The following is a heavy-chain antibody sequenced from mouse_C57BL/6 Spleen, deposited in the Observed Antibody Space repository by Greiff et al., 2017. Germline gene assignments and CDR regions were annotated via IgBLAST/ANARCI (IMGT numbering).Heavy chain of an antibody. CDR3: ARSPYDGSSQGYFDV. J-gene: IGHJ1*03. CDR2: IDPEDGET. Sequence: EVQLQQSGAELVKPGASVKLSCTASGFNIKDYYMHWVKQRTEQGLEWIGRIDPEDGETKYAPQFQGKATITADTSSNTDYLQLSSLTSEDTAVYYCARSPYDGSSQGYFDVWGTGTTVTVSS. D-gene: IGHD1-1*01. CDR1: GFNIKDYY. V-gene: IGHV14-2*01.